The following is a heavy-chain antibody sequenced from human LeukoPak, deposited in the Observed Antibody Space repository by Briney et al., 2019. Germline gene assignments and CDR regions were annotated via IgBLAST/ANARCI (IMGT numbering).Heavy chain of an antibody. CDR3: ARDYWWNYDY. D-gene: IGHD1-7*01. CDR2: ISKDGSDK. J-gene: IGHJ4*02. Sequence: GGSPRLSCAASGFTFSDYAMHWVRQAPGKGLEWVAVISKDGSDKYYPGSVRGRFTISRDNSKNTIYLQMDSLRAEDTAIYYCARDYWWNYDYWGQGTLVTVSS. V-gene: IGHV3-30-3*01. CDR1: GFTFSDYA.